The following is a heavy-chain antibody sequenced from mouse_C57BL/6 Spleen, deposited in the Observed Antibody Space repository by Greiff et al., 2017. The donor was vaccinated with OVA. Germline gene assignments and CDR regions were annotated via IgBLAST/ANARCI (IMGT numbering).Heavy chain of an antibody. J-gene: IGHJ3*01. CDR2: ISSGGSYT. Sequence: EVQGVESGGDLVKPGGSLKLSCAASGFTFSSYGMSWVRQTPDKRLEWVAIISSGGSYTYYPDSVKGRFTISRDNAKNTLYLQMSGLKSEDTAMYYCARHEDSSGYVGFAYWGQGTLVTVSA. D-gene: IGHD3-2*02. V-gene: IGHV5-6*01. CDR3: ARHEDSSGYVGFAY. CDR1: GFTFSSYG.